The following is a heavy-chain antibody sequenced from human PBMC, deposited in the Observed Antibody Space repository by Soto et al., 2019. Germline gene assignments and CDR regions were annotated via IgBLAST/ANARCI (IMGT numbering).Heavy chain of an antibody. V-gene: IGHV3-23*01. D-gene: IGHD1-1*01. CDR3: ATIKNTTY. CDR1: GFTFSTYA. J-gene: IGHJ4*02. Sequence: GGSLRLSCASSGFTFSTYAMSWVRQAAGKGLEWVSGIRGSGDSTYYADSVKGRFTISRDNSKNALYLQMNSLRAEDTAVYYYATIKNTTYWGQGTLVIVSS. CDR2: IRGSGDST.